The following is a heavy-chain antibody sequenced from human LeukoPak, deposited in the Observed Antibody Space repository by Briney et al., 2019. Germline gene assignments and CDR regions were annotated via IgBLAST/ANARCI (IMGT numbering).Heavy chain of an antibody. CDR1: GYTVTSYA. CDR2: INAGNGNT. CDR3: ARVGVATVVTATRYYYGMDV. V-gene: IGHV1-3*01. Sequence: ASVKVSCKASGYTVTSYAMHWVRQTPGQRLEWMGWINAGNGNTKYSQKFQGRVTITRDTSASTAYMELSSLRSEDTAVYYCARVGVATVVTATRYYYGMDVWGQGTTVTVSS. D-gene: IGHD4-23*01. J-gene: IGHJ6*02.